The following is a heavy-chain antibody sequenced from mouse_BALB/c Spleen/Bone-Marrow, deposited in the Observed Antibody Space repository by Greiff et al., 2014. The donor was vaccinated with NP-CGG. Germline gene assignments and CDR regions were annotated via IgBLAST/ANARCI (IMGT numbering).Heavy chain of an antibody. J-gene: IGHJ4*01. CDR1: GFTFTSYW. Sequence: QVQLQQPGDELVKPGASVKLSCMASGFTFTSYWIHRVKQRPGQGPEWIGEINPSNGRTNYNEKFKRKATLTEDKSSSTAYMQLSSLTSEDSAVYYCARDGNYRYAMDYWGQGTSVTVSS. CDR2: INPSNGRT. D-gene: IGHD2-1*01. V-gene: IGHV1S81*02. CDR3: ARDGNYRYAMDY.